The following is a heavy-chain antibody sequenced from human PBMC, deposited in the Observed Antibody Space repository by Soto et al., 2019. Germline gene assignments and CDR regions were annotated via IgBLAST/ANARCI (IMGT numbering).Heavy chain of an antibody. CDR2: INAGNGNT. CDR3: ASEYCGGDCYSAARYGMDV. CDR1: GYTFSSYA. V-gene: IGHV1-3*01. D-gene: IGHD2-21*02. Sequence: ASVKVSCKASGYTFSSYAMHWVRQAPGQRLEWMGWINAGNGNTKYPQKFQGRVTITRDTSASTAYMELSSLRSEDTAVYYCASEYCGGDCYSAARYGMDVWG. J-gene: IGHJ6*02.